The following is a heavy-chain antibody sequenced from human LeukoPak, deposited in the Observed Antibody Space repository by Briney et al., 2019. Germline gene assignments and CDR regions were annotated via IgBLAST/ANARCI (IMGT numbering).Heavy chain of an antibody. Sequence: GGSLRLSCAASGFTFSSYIMNWVRQAPGKGLEWVSYISSSSYTRYYADSVKGRFTISRDNAKNSLYLQMNSLRAEDTAVYYCAREHGETTFDAFDIWGQGTMVTVSS. CDR2: ISSSSYTR. CDR1: GFTFSSYI. V-gene: IGHV3-48*01. J-gene: IGHJ3*02. D-gene: IGHD1-7*01. CDR3: AREHGETTFDAFDI.